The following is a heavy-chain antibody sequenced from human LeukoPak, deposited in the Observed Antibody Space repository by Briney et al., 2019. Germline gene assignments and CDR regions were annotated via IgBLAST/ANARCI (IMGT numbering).Heavy chain of an antibody. Sequence: GGSLRLSCASSGFTFSSYGMHWVRKAPGKGLEWVAVIWYDGINKYYADSVKGRFTISRDNSEKTLYLQVNSLRAEDTAVYYCARERLSLVNYYGMDVWGQGTTVTISS. J-gene: IGHJ6*02. CDR1: GFTFSSYG. V-gene: IGHV3-33*01. CDR3: ARERLSLVNYYGMDV. D-gene: IGHD2/OR15-2a*01. CDR2: IWYDGINK.